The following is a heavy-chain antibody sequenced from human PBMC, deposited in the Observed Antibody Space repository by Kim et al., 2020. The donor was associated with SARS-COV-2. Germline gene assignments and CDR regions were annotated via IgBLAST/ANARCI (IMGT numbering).Heavy chain of an antibody. J-gene: IGHJ4*02. CDR2: IYPGDSDT. D-gene: IGHD6-13*01. CDR1: GYRFTSYW. Sequence: GESLQISCKGSGYRFTSYWLGWVRQMPGKGLEWMGIIYPGDSDTRYSPSFQGQVTISADKSISTAYLQWSSLKASDTVMYYCARPSPGSSTLDYWGQGTLVTVSS. CDR3: ARPSPGSSTLDY. V-gene: IGHV5-51*01.